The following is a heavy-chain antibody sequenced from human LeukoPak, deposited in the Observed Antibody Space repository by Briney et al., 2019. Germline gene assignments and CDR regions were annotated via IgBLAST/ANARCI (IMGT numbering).Heavy chain of an antibody. Sequence: SETLSLTCAVYGGSFSGYYWSWIRQPPGKGLEWIGEINHSGSTNYNPSLKSRVTISVDTSKNQFSLKLSSVAAADTAVYYCARGTLGIYKTFDYWGQGTLVTVSS. CDR1: GGSFSGYY. CDR3: ARGTLGIYKTFDY. CDR2: INHSGST. D-gene: IGHD5-24*01. V-gene: IGHV4-34*01. J-gene: IGHJ4*02.